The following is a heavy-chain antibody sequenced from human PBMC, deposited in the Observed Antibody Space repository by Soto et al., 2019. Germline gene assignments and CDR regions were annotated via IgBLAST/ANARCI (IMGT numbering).Heavy chain of an antibody. CDR2: ISGSGSST. CDR1: GFTFSDYA. V-gene: IGHV3-23*01. Sequence: EVQLLESGGVLVQPGRSLRLSCAASGFTFSDYAMTWVRQAPGKGLEWVSAISGSGSSTYYAESVKGRFTIPRDNLKNTVDLQMNSLSAEDTAVYYCAKGGVTRSYYYAMDVWGQGTTVTVSS. J-gene: IGHJ6*02. D-gene: IGHD2-21*02. CDR3: AKGGVTRSYYYAMDV.